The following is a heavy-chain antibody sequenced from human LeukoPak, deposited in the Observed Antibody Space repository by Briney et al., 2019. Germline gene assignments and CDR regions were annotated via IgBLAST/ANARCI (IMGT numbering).Heavy chain of an antibody. CDR3: ARVYTVTALGYGY. J-gene: IGHJ4*02. V-gene: IGHV3-23*01. CDR1: GFTFSSYG. Sequence: GGSLRLSCAASGFTFSSYGMSWVRQAPGKGLEWVSAISGSGGNTYYADSVKGRFTISGDNSKNTLYLQMNSLRAEDTAVYYCARVYTVTALGYGYWGQGTLVTVSS. D-gene: IGHD4-17*01. CDR2: ISGSGGNT.